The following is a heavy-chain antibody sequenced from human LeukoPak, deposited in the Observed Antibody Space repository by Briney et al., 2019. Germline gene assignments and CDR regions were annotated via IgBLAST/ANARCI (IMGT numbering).Heavy chain of an antibody. CDR2: INWNGGST. D-gene: IGHD3-22*01. CDR1: GFTFDDYG. Sequence: GGSLRLSCAASGFTFDDYGMSWVRQAPAKGLEWVSGINWNGGSTGYADSVKGRFTISRDNAKNSLYPQMNSLRAEDTALYYCAKGPYYGYSDYWGQGTLVTVSS. J-gene: IGHJ4*02. CDR3: AKGPYYGYSDY. V-gene: IGHV3-20*04.